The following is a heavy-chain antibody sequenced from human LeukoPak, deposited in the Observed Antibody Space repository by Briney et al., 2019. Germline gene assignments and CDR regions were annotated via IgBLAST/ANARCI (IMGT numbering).Heavy chain of an antibody. CDR1: GFTLSSYS. D-gene: IGHD5-18*01. CDR2: ISSSSSTI. Sequence: GGPLRLSGAASGFTLSSYSMIWVRQAPGKGLEWASWISSSSSTIYYADSVKGRFTISRDNAKNSLYLQMNSLRAEDTAVYYCARVGGYSDGYDYWGQGTLVTVSS. J-gene: IGHJ4*02. CDR3: ARVGGYSDGYDY. V-gene: IGHV3-48*01.